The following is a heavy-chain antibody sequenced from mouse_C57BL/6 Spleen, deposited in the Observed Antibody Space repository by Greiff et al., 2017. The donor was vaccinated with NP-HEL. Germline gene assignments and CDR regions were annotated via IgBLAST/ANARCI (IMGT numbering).Heavy chain of an antibody. CDR2: ISYDGSN. CDR1: GYSITSGYY. D-gene: IGHD1-1*01. Sequence: EVQLVESGPGLVKPSQSLSLTCSVTGYSITSGYYWNWIRQFPGNKLEWMGYISYDGSNNYNPSLKNRISITRDTSKNQFFLKLNSVTTEDTATYYCARETVVVGDYFDYWGQGTTLTVSS. CDR3: ARETVVVGDYFDY. J-gene: IGHJ2*01. V-gene: IGHV3-6*01.